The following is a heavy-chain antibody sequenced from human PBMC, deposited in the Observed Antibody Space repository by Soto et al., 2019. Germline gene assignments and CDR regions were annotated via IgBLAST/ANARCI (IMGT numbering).Heavy chain of an antibody. CDR2: INHSGST. CDR3: ARGPRRYCSGGSCYSIYFDY. V-gene: IGHV4-34*01. D-gene: IGHD2-15*01. CDR1: GGSFSGYY. J-gene: IGHJ4*02. Sequence: SETLSLTCAVYGGSFSGYYWSWIRQPPGKGLEWIGEINHSGSTNYTPSLKSRVTISVDTSKNQFSLKLSSVTAADTAVYYCARGPRRYCSGGSCYSIYFDYWGQGTLVTVSS.